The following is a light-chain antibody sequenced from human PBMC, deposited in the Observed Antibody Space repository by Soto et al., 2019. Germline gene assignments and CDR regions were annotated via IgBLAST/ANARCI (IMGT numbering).Light chain of an antibody. J-gene: IGKJ5*01. Sequence: MQLTQSPSSLSASLGDRVTITCGASRDIRNYLAWYQQRPGKAPKLLIFSASTLQGGVPSRFSASVSGTDGSITISSLQKEDVSTYYCQQFNNYPNTFGQGTRLEIK. CDR1: RDIRNY. CDR3: QQFNNYPNT. V-gene: IGKV1-9*01. CDR2: SAS.